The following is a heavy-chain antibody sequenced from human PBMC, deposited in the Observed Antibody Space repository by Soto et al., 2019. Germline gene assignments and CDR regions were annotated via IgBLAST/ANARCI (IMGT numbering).Heavy chain of an antibody. Sequence: GASVKVSCKASGYTFTSYDINWVRQATGQGLEWMGWMNPNSGNTGYAQKFQGRVTMTRNTSISTAYMELSRLRSDDTAVYYCAREDCTNGICSTEGGNWFDPWGQGTLVTVSS. V-gene: IGHV1-8*01. D-gene: IGHD2-8*01. CDR1: GYTFTSYD. CDR2: MNPNSGNT. J-gene: IGHJ5*02. CDR3: AREDCTNGICSTEGGNWFDP.